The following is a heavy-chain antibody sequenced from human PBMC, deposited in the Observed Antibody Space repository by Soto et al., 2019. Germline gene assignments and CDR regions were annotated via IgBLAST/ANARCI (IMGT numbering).Heavy chain of an antibody. CDR2: ISSSSSYI. D-gene: IGHD2-2*01. Sequence: VGSLRLSCAASGFTFSSYSMNWVRQAPGKGLEWVSSISSSSSYIYYADSVKGRFTISRDNAKNSLYLQMNSLRAEDTAVYYCARDNTISTDAFDIWGQGTMVTVSS. CDR1: GFTFSSYS. V-gene: IGHV3-21*01. CDR3: ARDNTISTDAFDI. J-gene: IGHJ3*02.